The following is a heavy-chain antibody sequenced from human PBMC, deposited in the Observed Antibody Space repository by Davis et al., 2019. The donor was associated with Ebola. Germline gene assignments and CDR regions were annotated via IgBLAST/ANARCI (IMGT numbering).Heavy chain of an antibody. CDR3: ARLGLWFGELLYHYGMDV. CDR2: ISWNSGSI. CDR1: GFTFDDYA. V-gene: IGHV3-9*01. J-gene: IGHJ6*02. D-gene: IGHD3-10*01. Sequence: SLKISCAASGFTFDDYAMHWVRQAPGKGLEWVSGISWNSGSIGYADSVKGRFTISRDNAKNSLYLQMNSLRAEDTAVYYCARLGLWFGELLYHYGMDVWGQGTTVTVSS.